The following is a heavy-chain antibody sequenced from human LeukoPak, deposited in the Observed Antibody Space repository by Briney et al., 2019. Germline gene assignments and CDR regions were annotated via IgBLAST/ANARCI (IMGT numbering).Heavy chain of an antibody. J-gene: IGHJ4*02. CDR2: ISGSGGST. V-gene: IGHV3-23*01. CDR1: GFTFSSYA. D-gene: IGHD1-26*01. Sequence: GGSLRLSCAASGFTFSSYAMSWVRQAPGKGLEWVSAISGSGGSTYYADSVKGRFTISRDNSKSTLYLQMNSLRAEDTAVYYCAQTHSGSYYFDYWGQGTLVTVSS. CDR3: AQTHSGSYYFDY.